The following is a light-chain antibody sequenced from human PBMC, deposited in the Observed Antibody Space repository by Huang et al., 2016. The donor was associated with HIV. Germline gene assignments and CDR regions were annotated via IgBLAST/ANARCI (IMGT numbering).Light chain of an antibody. V-gene: IGKV1-27*01. Sequence: DIQMTQSPPSLSASVADRVTITCRASQDISNYLAWYQQKPGKAPQLLIYAASTLQSGVSSRFSGSGSGTNFTLTISSLQPEDVATYHYQKYNSAPRTFGQGTKVEIQ. CDR3: QKYNSAPRT. CDR2: AAS. J-gene: IGKJ1*01. CDR1: QDISNY.